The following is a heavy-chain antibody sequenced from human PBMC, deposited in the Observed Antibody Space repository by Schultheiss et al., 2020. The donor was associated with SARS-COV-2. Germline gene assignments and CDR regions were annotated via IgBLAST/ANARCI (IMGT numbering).Heavy chain of an antibody. CDR2: IYYSGST. CDR3: ARDGYRRYCSSTSCYNYYYGMDV. V-gene: IGHV4-31*11. CDR1: GGSISSGGYY. Sequence: SETLSLTCAVSGGSISSGGYYWSWIRQHPGKGLEWIGYIYYSGSTNYNPSLKSRVTISVDTSKNQFSLKLSSVTAADTAVYYCARDGYRRYCSSTSCYNYYYGMDVWGQGTTVTVSS. D-gene: IGHD2-2*02. J-gene: IGHJ6*02.